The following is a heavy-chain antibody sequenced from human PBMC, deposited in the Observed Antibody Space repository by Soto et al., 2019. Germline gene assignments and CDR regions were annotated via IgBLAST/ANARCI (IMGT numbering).Heavy chain of an antibody. CDR2: IYHTVNT. CDR1: GFSTGSHF. J-gene: IGHJ3*02. D-gene: IGHD2-15*01. CDR3: ARLQYTVVTALDI. V-gene: IGHV4-59*11. Sequence: PXETLSVPCSLSGFSTGSHFWSWIRPAPGKGPELVGYIYHTVNTNYNPALKSRVTISMDTSKNHLSLQLSSVTAADTAVYYCARLQYTVVTALDIWGQGTMVTVS.